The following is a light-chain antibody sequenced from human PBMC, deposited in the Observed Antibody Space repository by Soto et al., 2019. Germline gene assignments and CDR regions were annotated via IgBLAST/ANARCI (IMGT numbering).Light chain of an antibody. Sequence: SYELTQPPSVSVSPGQTARITCSGDALPKQYAYWYQQKPGQAPVLVIYKDSERPSGIPERFSGSSSGTTVTLTISGVHAEDEADYYCQSADSSGTYHVVFGGGTQLTVL. CDR3: QSADSSGTYHVV. CDR2: KDS. J-gene: IGLJ2*01. V-gene: IGLV3-25*02. CDR1: ALPKQY.